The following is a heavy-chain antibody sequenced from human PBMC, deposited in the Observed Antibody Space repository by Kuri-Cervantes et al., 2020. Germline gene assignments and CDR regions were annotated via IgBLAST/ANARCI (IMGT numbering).Heavy chain of an antibody. D-gene: IGHD2-15*01. CDR1: GFTFSSYW. V-gene: IGHV3-74*01. CDR2: INSDGSST. J-gene: IGHJ4*02. CDR3: ARDRSSRDFDY. Sequence: LSLTCAASGFTFSSYWMHWVRQAPGKGLVWVSRINSDGSSTSYADSVKGRFTISRDNSKNTLYLQMNSLRAEDTAVYYCARDRSSRDFDYWGQGTLVTVSS.